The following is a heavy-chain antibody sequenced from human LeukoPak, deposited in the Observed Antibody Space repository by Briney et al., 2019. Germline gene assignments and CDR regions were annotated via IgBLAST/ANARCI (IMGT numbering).Heavy chain of an antibody. CDR1: GSAFSTYA. Sequence: GGSLRLSCRASGSAFSTYALGWVRKSPGKGLEGLSLISATGSTTYYADSVRGRFPISRDNSKNTLYLQMKSLRVEDTAVYYCAKDSQSVAFFLDDAFDLWGQGKIGTVSA. CDR3: AKDSQSVAFFLDDAFDL. CDR2: ISATGSTT. V-gene: IGHV3-23*01. D-gene: IGHD2/OR15-2a*01. J-gene: IGHJ3*01.